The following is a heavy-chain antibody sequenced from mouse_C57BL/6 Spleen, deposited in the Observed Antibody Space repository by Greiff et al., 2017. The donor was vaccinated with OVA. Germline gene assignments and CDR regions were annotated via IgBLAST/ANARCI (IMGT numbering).Heavy chain of an antibody. D-gene: IGHD1-1*01. CDR1: GYTFTSYW. J-gene: IGHJ3*01. Sequence: QVQLQQPGAELVKPGASVKLSCKASGYTFTSYWMHWVKQRPGQGLEWIGMIHPNSGSTNYNEKFKSKATLTVDKSSSTAYMQLSSLTSEDSAVYYGARFGGTVVPSFAYWGQGTLVTVSA. CDR3: ARFGGTVVPSFAY. V-gene: IGHV1-64*01. CDR2: IHPNSGST.